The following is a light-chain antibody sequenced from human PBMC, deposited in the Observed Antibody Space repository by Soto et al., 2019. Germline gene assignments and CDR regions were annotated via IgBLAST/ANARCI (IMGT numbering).Light chain of an antibody. J-gene: IGKJ1*01. V-gene: IGKV1-16*01. Sequence: DIQMTQSPSAMSASVGDRVTITCRASQGIRNHLLWFQQKPGKAPKVLIFDASSLKTGVPSRFSGSGSGTEFTLTISNLQPDDFATSYCQQYDSYSSGPFGQGTKVDIK. CDR2: DAS. CDR3: QQYDSYSSGP. CDR1: QGIRNH.